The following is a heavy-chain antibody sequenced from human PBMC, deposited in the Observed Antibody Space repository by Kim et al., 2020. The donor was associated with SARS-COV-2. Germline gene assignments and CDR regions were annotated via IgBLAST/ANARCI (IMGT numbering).Heavy chain of an antibody. D-gene: IGHD3-22*01. CDR2: ISYDGSNK. Sequence: GGSLRLSCAASGFTFSSYGMHWVRQAPGKGLEWVAVISYDGSNKYYADSVKGRFTISRDNSKNTLYLQMNSLRAEDTAVYYCAKDDGYYLFDYWGQGTLV. CDR3: AKDDGYYLFDY. V-gene: IGHV3-30*18. J-gene: IGHJ4*02. CDR1: GFTFSSYG.